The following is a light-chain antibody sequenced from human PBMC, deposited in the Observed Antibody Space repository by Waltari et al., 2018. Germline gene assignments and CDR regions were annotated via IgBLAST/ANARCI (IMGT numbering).Light chain of an antibody. V-gene: IGKV3-20*01. Sequence: DIVLTQSPGTLSLSPGDRATLSCRASPRVGRTLAWYQQRPGQAPRLLIYDASSRATGIPDRFSGSGSGTDFSLTISRLEPEDFAVYYCQKYGTRPATFGQGTKVEVK. J-gene: IGKJ1*01. CDR2: DAS. CDR3: QKYGTRPAT. CDR1: PRVGRT.